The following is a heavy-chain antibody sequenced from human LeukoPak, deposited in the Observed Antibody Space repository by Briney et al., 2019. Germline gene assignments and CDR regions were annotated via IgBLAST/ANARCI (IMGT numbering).Heavy chain of an antibody. CDR3: ASSSYPRDWGLFDY. J-gene: IGHJ4*02. CDR1: GGSISSYY. D-gene: IGHD6-6*01. V-gene: IGHV4-59*01. CDR2: IYYSGST. Sequence: SETLSLTCTVSGGSISSYYWSWIRQPPGKGLEWIGYIYYSGSTNYNPSLKSRVTISVDTSKNQFSLKLSSVTAADTAVYYCASSSYPRDWGLFDYWGQGTLVTVSS.